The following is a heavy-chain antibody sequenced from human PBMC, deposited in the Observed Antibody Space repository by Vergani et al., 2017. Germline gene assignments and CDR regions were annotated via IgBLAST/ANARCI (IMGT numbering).Heavy chain of an antibody. CDR3: ARLYGRDSSGGKYFDY. Sequence: EVQLVQSGAEVKKPGESLKISCQISGYSFTNYWIGWVRQMRGKGLEWMGIIHPADSDTRYSPSFQGQVTISVDKSISTSYLQRSILRASDSAMYYCARLYGRDSSGGKYFDYWGQRTLVTVSS. D-gene: IGHD3-22*01. J-gene: IGHJ4*02. CDR1: GYSFTNYW. V-gene: IGHV5-51*01. CDR2: IHPADSDT.